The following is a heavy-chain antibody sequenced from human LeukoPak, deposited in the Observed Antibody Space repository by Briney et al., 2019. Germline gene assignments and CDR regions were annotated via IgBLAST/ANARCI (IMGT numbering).Heavy chain of an antibody. J-gene: IGHJ5*02. CDR1: GYTFTSYG. D-gene: IGHD4-23*01. CDR2: ISAYNGDT. CDR3: ARDYGGNSGWFDP. V-gene: IGHV1-18*01. Sequence: ASVKVSCKASGYTFTSYGISWVRQAPGQGLEWMGWISAYNGDTNYAQKLQGRVTMTTDTSTSTAYMELSSPRSEDTAVYYCARDYGGNSGWFDPWGQGTQVTVSS.